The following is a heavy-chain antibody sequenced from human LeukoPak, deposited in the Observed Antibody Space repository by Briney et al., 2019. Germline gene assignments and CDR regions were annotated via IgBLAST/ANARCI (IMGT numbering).Heavy chain of an antibody. CDR1: GFTFDDYG. Sequence: GGSLRLSCAASGFTFDDYGMSWVRQAPGKGLEWVSAISGSGGSTYYADSVKGRFTISRDNSKNTLYLQMNSLRAEDTAVYYCAKYVQYCSSTSCYTDAFDIWGQGTMVTVSS. CDR3: AKYVQYCSSTSCYTDAFDI. V-gene: IGHV3-23*01. D-gene: IGHD2-2*02. J-gene: IGHJ3*02. CDR2: ISGSGGST.